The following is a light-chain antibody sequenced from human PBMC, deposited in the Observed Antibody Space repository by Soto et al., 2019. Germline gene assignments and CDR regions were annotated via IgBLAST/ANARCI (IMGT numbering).Light chain of an antibody. CDR1: SGHNSYA. CDR3: QTWGTGFQV. CDR2: IKSDGSY. J-gene: IGLJ3*02. V-gene: IGLV4-69*02. Sequence: QSVLTQSPSASASLGASVKLTCTLTSGHNSYAIAWHQQQPGKGPRYLMNIKSDGSYSRGDGNPDRFSGSSSGAERYLTIPKPQSEDEDDYYSQTWGTGFQVFGGGTKLTVL.